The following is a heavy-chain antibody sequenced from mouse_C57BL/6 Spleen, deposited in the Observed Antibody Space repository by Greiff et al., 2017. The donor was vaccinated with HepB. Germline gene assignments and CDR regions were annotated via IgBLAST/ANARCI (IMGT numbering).Heavy chain of an antibody. CDR3: ARILDYAMDY. CDR2: IWSGGST. V-gene: IGHV2-2*01. CDR1: GFSLTSYG. J-gene: IGHJ4*01. Sequence: VKLQESGPGLVQPSQSLSITCTVSGFSLTSYGVHWVRQSPGKGLEWLGVIWSGGSTDYNAAFISRLSISKDNSKSQVFFKMNSLQADDTAIYYCARILDYAMDYWGQGTSVTVSS.